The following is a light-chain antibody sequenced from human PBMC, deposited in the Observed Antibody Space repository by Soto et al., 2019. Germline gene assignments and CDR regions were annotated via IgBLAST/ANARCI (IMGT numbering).Light chain of an antibody. CDR2: DDR. J-gene: IGLJ3*02. CDR3: QVWDSSSEHPWV. Sequence: SSELTQPPSVSVAPGQTARITCGGNNIGSKRVHWYQQKPGQAPVLVVYDDRDRPSGIPERLSGSNSGNTATLTISRVEAGDEADYYCQVWDSSSEHPWVFGGGTKVTVL. CDR1: NIGSKR. V-gene: IGLV3-21*02.